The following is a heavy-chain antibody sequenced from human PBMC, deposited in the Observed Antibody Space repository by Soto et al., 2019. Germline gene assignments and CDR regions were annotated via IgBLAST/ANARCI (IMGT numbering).Heavy chain of an antibody. D-gene: IGHD6-13*01. V-gene: IGHV4-61*01. J-gene: IGHJ6*02. CDR1: GGSVSSGSYY. Sequence: QVQLQESGPGLVKPSETLSLTCTVSGGSVSSGSYYWSWIRQPPGKGLEWIGYIYYSGSTNYNPPLQSRVTISVDTSNNQFSLKLSSVTAADTAVYYCARDNFKEQQLFYYYYGMDVWGQGTTVTVSS. CDR2: IYYSGST. CDR3: ARDNFKEQQLFYYYYGMDV.